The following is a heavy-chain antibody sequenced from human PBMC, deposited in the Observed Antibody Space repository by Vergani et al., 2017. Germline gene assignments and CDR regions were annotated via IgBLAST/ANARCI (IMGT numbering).Heavy chain of an antibody. CDR3: AREPIDIVEAACMDV. Sequence: QVQLVQSGAEVKKPGSSVKVSCKASGGTFSSNTISWVRQAPGQGLEWMGRIIPIIGRTDYAQKFQDRVTITADRSTSTAYMDLSRLRSDDTAVYYCAREPIDIVEAACMDVWGQGTTVTVSS. D-gene: IGHD2-15*01. J-gene: IGHJ6*02. CDR1: GGTFSSNT. V-gene: IGHV1-69*08. CDR2: IIPIIGRT.